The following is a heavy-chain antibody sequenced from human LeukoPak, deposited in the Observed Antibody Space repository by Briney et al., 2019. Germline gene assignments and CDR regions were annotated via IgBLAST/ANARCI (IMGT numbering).Heavy chain of an antibody. CDR3: ASGSGSYSGGYNWFDP. D-gene: IGHD1-26*01. CDR1: GGSISSYY. J-gene: IGHJ5*02. CDR2: IYYSGST. Sequence: PSETLSLTCTVSGGSISSYYWSWIRQPPGKGLEWIGYIYYSGSTNYNPSLKSRVTLSVDTSKNQFSLKLSSVTAADTAVYYCASGSGSYSGGYNWFDPWGQGTLVTVSS. V-gene: IGHV4-59*01.